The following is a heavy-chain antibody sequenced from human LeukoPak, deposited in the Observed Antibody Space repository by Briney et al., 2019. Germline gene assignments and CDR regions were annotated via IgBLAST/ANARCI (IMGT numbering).Heavy chain of an antibody. D-gene: IGHD6-13*01. V-gene: IGHV5-51*01. J-gene: IGHJ4*02. CDR2: VYPEDSDT. CDR3: ARAAYDSSWLTDN. CDR1: GYSFSSYW. Sequence: GESLQISCKGSGYSFSSYWIVWVRRTPEKRRDWMGIVYPEDSDTRYSPAFQGQVTISADKSISTAYLQWSSLKASDTAMYYCARAAYDSSWLTDNWGQGTLVTVSS.